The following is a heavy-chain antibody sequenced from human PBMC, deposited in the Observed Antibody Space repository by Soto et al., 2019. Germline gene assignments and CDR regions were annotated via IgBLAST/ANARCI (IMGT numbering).Heavy chain of an antibody. CDR3: AYRGGASVGLYYFDY. Sequence: FGPTLVNPPQTLTLPQTFSWFSISTTAAGVGWIRQPPGKALEWLGLIYSHDDKRYSPSLKSRLTITKDTSKTQVVLTMTNVDPVDTATYYCAYRGGASVGLYYFDYWGPGTLVTVSS. V-gene: IGHV2-5*01. CDR1: WFSISTTAAG. D-gene: IGHD3-16*01. J-gene: IGHJ4*02. CDR2: IYSHDDK.